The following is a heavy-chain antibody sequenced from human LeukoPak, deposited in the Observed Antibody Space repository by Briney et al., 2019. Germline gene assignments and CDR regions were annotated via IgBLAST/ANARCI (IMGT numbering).Heavy chain of an antibody. CDR3: AKGRGYNYGYIFGYFDY. Sequence: QRLFCTASGFTFGEYARQWGRQTPEEAVEWVSGNSWNSGNIDYADSVKGRFTISRDNAKNSLYLQMNSLRAEDTALYYCAKGRGYNYGYIFGYFDYWARGTLVTVP. CDR2: NSWNSGNI. J-gene: IGHJ4*02. CDR1: GFTFGEYA. D-gene: IGHD5-18*01. V-gene: IGHV3-9*01.